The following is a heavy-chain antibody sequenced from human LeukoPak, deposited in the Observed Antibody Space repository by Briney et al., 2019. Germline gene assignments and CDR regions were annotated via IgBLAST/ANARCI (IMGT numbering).Heavy chain of an antibody. CDR3: AANVYYDFWSADCCYFDY. V-gene: IGHV4-38-2*01. CDR1: GYSTSSGYY. Sequence: PSETLSLTCAVSGYSTSSGYYWGWIRQPPGKGLEWIGSIYHSGSTYYNPSLKSRVTISVDTSKNQFSLKLSSVTAADTAVYYCAANVYYDFWSADCCYFDYWGQGTLVTVSS. J-gene: IGHJ4*02. D-gene: IGHD3-3*01. CDR2: IYHSGST.